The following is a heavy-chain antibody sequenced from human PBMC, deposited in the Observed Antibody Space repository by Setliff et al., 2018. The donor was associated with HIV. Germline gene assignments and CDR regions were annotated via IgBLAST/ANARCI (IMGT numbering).Heavy chain of an antibody. CDR1: GGTFSSYA. J-gene: IGHJ3*02. CDR2: IIHILGIA. CDR3: ARGVNYYDSSGYAPEAFDI. D-gene: IGHD3-22*01. Sequence: ASVKVSCKASGGTFSSYAISWVRQAPGQGLEWMGGIIHILGIANYAQKFQGRVTITTVESTITAYMELSSLRSEDTAVYYCARGVNYYDSSGYAPEAFDIWGQGTMVTVSS. V-gene: IGHV1-69*10.